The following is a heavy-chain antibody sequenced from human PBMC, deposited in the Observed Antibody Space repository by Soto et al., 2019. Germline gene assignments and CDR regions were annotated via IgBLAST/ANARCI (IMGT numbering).Heavy chain of an antibody. CDR3: AGTTSLQRYYMDV. CDR2: TYYRSRWYN. CDR1: GDSVSSNSAA. V-gene: IGHV6-1*01. J-gene: IGHJ6*03. D-gene: IGHD1-7*01. Sequence: SQTLPLTCAISGDSVSSNSAAWNWIRQSPSRGLEWLGRTYYRSRWYNDYAVSVKSRITVNPDTSKNQFSLHLNSVTPEDTAVYYCAGTTSLQRYYMDVWDKGTTVTVSS.